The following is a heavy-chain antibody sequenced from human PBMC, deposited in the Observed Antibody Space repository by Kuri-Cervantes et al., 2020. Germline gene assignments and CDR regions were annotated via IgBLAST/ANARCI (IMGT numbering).Heavy chain of an antibody. CDR2: IIPIFGTA. V-gene: IGHV1-69*05. CDR1: GGTFSSYA. J-gene: IGHJ5*02. D-gene: IGHD4-17*01. CDR3: ASGYGDYEYNWFDP. Sequence: SVKVSCKASGGTFSSYAISWVRQAPGQGLEWMGGIIPIFGTANYAQKFQGRVTITTDESTSTAYMELSSPRSEDTAVYYCASGYGDYEYNWFDPWGQGTLVTVSS.